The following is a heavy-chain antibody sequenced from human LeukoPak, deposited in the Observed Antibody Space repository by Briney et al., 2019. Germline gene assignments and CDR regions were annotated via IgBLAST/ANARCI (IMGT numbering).Heavy chain of an antibody. V-gene: IGHV4-59*08. Sequence: PSETLSLTCTVSSGSISSYYWSWIRQPPGKGLEWIGYIYYTGSTTYNPSLKSRLTISVDTSKNQFSLNLSSVTAADTAVYYCARHAPGYYDYWGQGTLVTVSS. J-gene: IGHJ4*02. CDR1: SGSISSYY. CDR2: IYYTGST. CDR3: ARHAPGYYDY.